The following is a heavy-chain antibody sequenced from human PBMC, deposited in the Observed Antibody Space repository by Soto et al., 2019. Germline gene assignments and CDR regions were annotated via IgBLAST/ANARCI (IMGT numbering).Heavy chain of an antibody. CDR2: INPMSRKA. D-gene: IGHD2-21*01. CDR1: GDTSTTYV. CDR3: ARGTYCGSNCFFAREY. Sequence: VQLVQSGAEVKKPGSSVKVSCKASGDTSTTYVTSWVRQAPGQGPEWIGGINPMSRKAKYSEKYNGRVTITADEATRTAYLDLTSLRFEDTAVYFCARGTYCGSNCFFAREYWGQGTLVTVSS. V-gene: IGHV1-69*01. J-gene: IGHJ4*02.